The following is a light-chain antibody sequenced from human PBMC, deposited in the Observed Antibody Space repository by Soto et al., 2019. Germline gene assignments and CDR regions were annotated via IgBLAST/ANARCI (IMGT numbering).Light chain of an antibody. Sequence: QSVLTQPPSASGTPGQRVTISCSGSSSNIGSNYVYWYQQLPGTAPKLLIYSNNQRPSGVPDRFSGSKSGTSASLAISGLRSEDEADYYCAAWDDSLSGHVVFGGGPKVTVL. V-gene: IGLV1-47*02. CDR3: AAWDDSLSGHVV. CDR1: SSNIGSNY. J-gene: IGLJ2*01. CDR2: SNN.